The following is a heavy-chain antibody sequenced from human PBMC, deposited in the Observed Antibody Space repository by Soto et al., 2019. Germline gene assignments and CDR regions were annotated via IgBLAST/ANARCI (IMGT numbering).Heavy chain of an antibody. V-gene: IGHV4-59*01. D-gene: IGHD2-2*02. J-gene: IGHJ5*02. CDR1: GGSISSYY. CDR3: EREFGYCSSTSCYTHWFDP. CDR2: IYYSGST. Sequence: PSETLSLTCTVSGGSISSYYWSWIRQPPGKGLEWIGYIYYSGSTNYNPSLKSRVTISVDTSKNQFSLKLSSVTAADTAVYYCEREFGYCSSTSCYTHWFDPWGQGTLVTVSS.